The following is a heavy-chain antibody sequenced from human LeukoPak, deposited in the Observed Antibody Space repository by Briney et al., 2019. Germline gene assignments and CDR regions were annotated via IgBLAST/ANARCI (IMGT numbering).Heavy chain of an antibody. CDR1: GGTISTYY. CDR2: MYGSGSS. Sequence: PSETLSLTCTGSGGTISTYYYSWLRQPAGQGLEWIGRMYGSGSSNYNPTLGSRVRMSVATSKNQISLTLSSVTAADTAMYYCARGIGSRKDYFDTWGQGTLVTVSS. CDR3: ARGIGSRKDYFDT. D-gene: IGHD3-10*01. J-gene: IGHJ4*02. V-gene: IGHV4-4*07.